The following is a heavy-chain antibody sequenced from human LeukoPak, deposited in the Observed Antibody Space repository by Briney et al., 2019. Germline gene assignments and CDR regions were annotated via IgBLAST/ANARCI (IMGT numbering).Heavy chain of an antibody. V-gene: IGHV1-69*13. CDR2: IIPIFGTT. CDR3: ASVWFGPTIHGYFQH. Sequence: RASVKVSCKASGGAFSSYTISWVRQAPGQGLEWMGGIIPIFGTTNYAQRFQGRVTISADESTSTAYMELSSLRSEDTAVYYCASVWFGPTIHGYFQHWGQGTLVTLSS. CDR1: GGAFSSYT. J-gene: IGHJ1*01. D-gene: IGHD3-10*01.